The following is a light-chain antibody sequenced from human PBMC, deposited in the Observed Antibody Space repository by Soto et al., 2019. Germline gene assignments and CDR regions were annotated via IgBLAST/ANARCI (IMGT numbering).Light chain of an antibody. CDR2: GAS. CDR1: QSVSSN. CDR3: QQYDKWPPLT. V-gene: IGKV3-15*01. J-gene: IGKJ4*02. Sequence: TQSPGTLSLSPGERATLSCRASQSVSSNLAWYQQKPGQAPRLLIYGASTRATGIPARFSGSGSGTDFTLSISSLQSEDSAIYYCQQYDKWPPLTFGGGTKVDIK.